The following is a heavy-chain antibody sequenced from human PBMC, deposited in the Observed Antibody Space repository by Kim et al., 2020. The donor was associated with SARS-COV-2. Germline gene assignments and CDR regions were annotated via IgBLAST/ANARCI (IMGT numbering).Heavy chain of an antibody. Sequence: SETLSLTCAVYGGSFSGYYWSWIRQPPGKGLEWIGEINHSGSTNYNPSLKSRVTISVDTSKNQFSLKLSSVTAADTAVYYCARVREGITMIVVVTTYYYYYRDVWGKGTTGPVSS. CDR1: GGSFSGYY. V-gene: IGHV4-34*01. J-gene: IGHJ6*03. CDR2: INHSGST. CDR3: ARVREGITMIVVVTTYYYYYRDV. D-gene: IGHD3-22*01.